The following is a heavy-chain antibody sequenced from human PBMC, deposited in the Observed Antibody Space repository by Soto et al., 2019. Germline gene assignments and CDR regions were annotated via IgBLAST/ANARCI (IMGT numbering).Heavy chain of an antibody. CDR1: GGXXXSGSYY. J-gene: IGHJ4*02. V-gene: IGHV4-61*01. CDR3: ARGQGYDYVWGSYRHERYFDY. D-gene: IGHD3-16*02. CDR2: IYYSGST. Sequence: LTCTVSGGXXXSGSYYWSWXXQPPGKGLEWIGYIYYSGSTNYNPSLKSRVTISVDTSKNQFSLKMSSVTAADTAVYYCARGQGYDYVWGSYRHERYFDYWGQGTLVTVSS.